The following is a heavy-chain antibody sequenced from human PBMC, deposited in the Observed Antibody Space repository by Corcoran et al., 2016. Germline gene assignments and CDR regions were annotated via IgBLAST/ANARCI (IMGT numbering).Heavy chain of an antibody. Sequence: QVQLQQSGPGLVKPSQTLSLTCAISGDSVSSNSAAWNWIRQSPSRGIEWLGRAYYRSKWYNDYAVSVKSRITINTDTSKNQFSLQLNSVTPEDTAVYDCARVRFGSLLRGALASYYYYGMDVWGQGTTVTVSS. D-gene: IGHD2-15*01. J-gene: IGHJ6*02. CDR1: GDSVSSNSAA. CDR2: AYYRSKWYN. V-gene: IGHV6-1*01. CDR3: ARVRFGSLLRGALASYYYYGMDV.